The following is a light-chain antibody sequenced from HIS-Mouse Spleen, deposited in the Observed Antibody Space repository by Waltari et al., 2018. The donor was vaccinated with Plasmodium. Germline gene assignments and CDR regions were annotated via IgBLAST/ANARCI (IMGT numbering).Light chain of an antibody. J-gene: IGLJ3*02. CDR2: EDS. V-gene: IGLV3-10*01. Sequence: SYELTQPPSVSVSPGQTARITCSGDALPKKYAYWYQKKSGQAPVRVLYEDSKRPSGIPERFSGSSSGKMATLTISGAQVEDEADYYCYSTDSSGNHRVFGGGTKLTVL. CDR1: ALPKKY. CDR3: YSTDSSGNHRV.